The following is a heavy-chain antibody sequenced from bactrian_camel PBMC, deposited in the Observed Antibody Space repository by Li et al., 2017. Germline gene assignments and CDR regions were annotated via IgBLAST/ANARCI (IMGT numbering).Heavy chain of an antibody. J-gene: IGHJ6*01. CDR2: IDSDRTT. CDR1: GFYYVTYC. CDR3: AARFCSWGSGSKLSRERFRS. Sequence: HVQLVESGGGSVQAGGSLKLACEVTGFYYVTYCMAWFRQTPGKEREGVAAIDSDRTTTYADSVKGRFSISRDNAKNTMYLQMNSLKAEDSAMYYCAARFCSWGSGSKLSRERFRSWGQGTQVTVS. V-gene: IGHV3S55*01. D-gene: IGHD3*01.